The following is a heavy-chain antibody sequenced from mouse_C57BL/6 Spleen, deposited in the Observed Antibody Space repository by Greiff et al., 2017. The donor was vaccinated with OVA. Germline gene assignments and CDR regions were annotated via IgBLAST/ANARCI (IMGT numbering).Heavy chain of an antibody. V-gene: IGHV1-26*01. D-gene: IGHD1-1*01. J-gene: IGHJ1*03. Sequence: VQLQQSGPELVKPGASVKISCKASGYTFTDYYMNWVKQSHGKSLEWIGDINPNNGGTSYNQKFKGKATLTVEKSSSTAYMELRSLTSEDSAVYYCARRGYYYGSSFYWYFDVWGTGTTVTVSS. CDR3: ARRGYYYGSSFYWYFDV. CDR2: INPNNGGT. CDR1: GYTFTDYY.